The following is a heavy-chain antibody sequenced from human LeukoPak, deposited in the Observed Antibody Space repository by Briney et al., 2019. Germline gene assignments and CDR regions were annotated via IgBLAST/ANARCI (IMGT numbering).Heavy chain of an antibody. CDR1: GSTFSNAW. J-gene: IGHJ5*02. V-gene: IGHV3-15*01. Sequence: GSLRLSCAASGSTFSNAWMSWVRQAPGKGLEWVGRIKSKTDGGTTDYAAPVKGRFTISRDDSKNTLYLQMNSLKTEDTAMYYCTTDAYCGGDCYSPWGQGTLVTVSS. CDR3: TTDAYCGGDCYSP. CDR2: IKSKTDGGTT. D-gene: IGHD2-21*02.